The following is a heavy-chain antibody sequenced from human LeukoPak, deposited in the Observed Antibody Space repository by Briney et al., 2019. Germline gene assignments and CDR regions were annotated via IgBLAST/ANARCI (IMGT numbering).Heavy chain of an antibody. CDR2: INPNSGGT. Sequence: ASVKVSCKASGYTFTGYYMRWVRQAPGQGLEWMGRINPNSGGTNYAQKFQGRVTMTRDTSISTAYMELSRLRSDDTAVYYCASWITFGGVIVDDWFDPWGQGTLDTVSS. D-gene: IGHD3-16*02. J-gene: IGHJ5*02. V-gene: IGHV1-2*06. CDR1: GYTFTGYY. CDR3: ASWITFGGVIVDDWFDP.